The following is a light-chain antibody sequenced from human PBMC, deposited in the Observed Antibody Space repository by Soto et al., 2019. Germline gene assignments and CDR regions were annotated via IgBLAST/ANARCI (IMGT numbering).Light chain of an antibody. CDR2: DVS. CDR3: CSYTTSNTRQIV. Sequence: QSVLTQPASLSGSPGQSITISCTGTSSDVGGYNYVSWCQQHPGKAPKFMIYDVSNRPSGVSNRFSGSKSGNTASLTISGLQAEDEADYYCCSYTTSNTRQIVFGTGTKVTVL. CDR1: SSDVGGYNY. J-gene: IGLJ1*01. V-gene: IGLV2-14*01.